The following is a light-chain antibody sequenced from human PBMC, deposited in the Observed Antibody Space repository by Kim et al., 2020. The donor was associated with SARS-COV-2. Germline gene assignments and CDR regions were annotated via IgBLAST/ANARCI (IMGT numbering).Light chain of an antibody. J-gene: IGKJ4*01. CDR3: QQYDSWPPSFT. V-gene: IGKV3-15*01. CDR1: QSVSSN. Sequence: PGESATLSCRASQSVSSNLAWYQQKPGQAPRLLIYGASARATGIPARFSGSGSGTEFTLTISSLQSEDFALYYCQQYDSWPPSFTFGGGTKVDIK. CDR2: GAS.